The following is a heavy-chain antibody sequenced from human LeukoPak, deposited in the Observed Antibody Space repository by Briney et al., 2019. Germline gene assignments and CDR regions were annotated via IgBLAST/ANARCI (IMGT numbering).Heavy chain of an antibody. CDR1: GGSISSSSYY. Sequence: PSETLSLTCTVSGGSISSSSYYWGWIRQPPGKGLERIVSIYYSGSTYYNPSLKSRVTISVDTSKNQFSLKLSSVTAADTAVYYCARGRRGSRGVDYWGQGTLVTVSS. J-gene: IGHJ4*02. CDR3: ARGRRGSRGVDY. D-gene: IGHD5-12*01. V-gene: IGHV4-39*01. CDR2: IYYSGST.